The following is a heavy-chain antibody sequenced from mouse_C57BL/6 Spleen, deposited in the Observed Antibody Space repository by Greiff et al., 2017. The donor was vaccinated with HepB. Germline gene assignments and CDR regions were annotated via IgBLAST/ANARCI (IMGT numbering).Heavy chain of an antibody. D-gene: IGHD1-1*01. CDR1: GYSFTGYY. V-gene: IGHV1-42*01. J-gene: IGHJ2*01. CDR2: INPSTGGT. CDR3: ARFSTTGYYCDY. Sequence: EVQLQQSGPELVKPGASVKISCKASGYSFTGYYMNWVKQSPEKSLEWIGEINPSTGGTTYNQKFKAKATLTVDKSSSTAYMQLKSLTSEDSAVYYCARFSTTGYYCDYWGQGTTLTVSS.